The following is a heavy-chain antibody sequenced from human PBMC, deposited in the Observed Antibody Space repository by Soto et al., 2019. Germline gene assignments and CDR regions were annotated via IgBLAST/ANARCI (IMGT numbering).Heavy chain of an antibody. Sequence: GSLGLSCAASGFTFSSYAMSWVRQAPGKGLEWVSAISGSGGSTYYADSVKGRFTISRDNSKNTLYLQMNSLRAEDTAVYYCAKERAPSYYDSSGYYYSYWGQGTLVTVSS. CDR3: AKERAPSYYDSSGYYYSY. V-gene: IGHV3-23*01. CDR2: ISGSGGST. D-gene: IGHD3-22*01. CDR1: GFTFSSYA. J-gene: IGHJ4*02.